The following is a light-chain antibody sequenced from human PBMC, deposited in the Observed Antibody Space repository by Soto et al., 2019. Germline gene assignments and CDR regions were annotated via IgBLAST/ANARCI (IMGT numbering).Light chain of an antibody. CDR3: QQYSNYPCP. CDR1: QTITTL. Sequence: DIQMTQSPSTLSASVGDRVTITCRASQTITTLLAWYQQKPGKAPNLLIYKASSLESGVPSRFSGSGSGTDVTPTISRLPYDFFATYFCQQYSNYPCPFGQGTKLEVK. V-gene: IGKV1-5*03. J-gene: IGKJ1*01. CDR2: KAS.